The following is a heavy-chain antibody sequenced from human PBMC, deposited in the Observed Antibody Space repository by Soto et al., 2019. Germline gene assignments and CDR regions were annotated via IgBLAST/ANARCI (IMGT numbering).Heavy chain of an antibody. CDR3: VSSGWPSYYYGMDV. D-gene: IGHD6-19*01. CDR2: INAGNGNT. J-gene: IGHJ6*02. Sequence: ASVKVSCKASGYTFTSYAMHWVRQAPGQRLEWMGWINAGNGNTKYSQKFQGRVTITRDTSASTAYMELSSLRSEDTAVYYCVSSGWPSYYYGMDVWGQGTTVTVSS. CDR1: GYTFTSYA. V-gene: IGHV1-3*01.